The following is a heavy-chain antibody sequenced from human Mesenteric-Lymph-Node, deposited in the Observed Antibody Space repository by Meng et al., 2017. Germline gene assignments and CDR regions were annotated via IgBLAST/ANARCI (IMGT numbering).Heavy chain of an antibody. J-gene: IGHJ6*02. CDR3: ARAIVVVVAATSEFRPTGMDV. CDR2: IIPIFGTA. Sequence: SSVKVSCKASGGTFSSYAISWVRQAPGQGLEWMGGIIPIFGTANYAQKFQGRVTITTDESTSTAYMELSSLRSEDTAVYYCARAIVVVVAATSEFRPTGMDVWGQGTTVTVSS. V-gene: IGHV1-69*05. D-gene: IGHD2-15*01. CDR1: GGTFSSYA.